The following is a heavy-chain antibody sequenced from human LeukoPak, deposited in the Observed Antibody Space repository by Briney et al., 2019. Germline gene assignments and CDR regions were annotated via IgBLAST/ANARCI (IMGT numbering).Heavy chain of an antibody. CDR2: IKSRADGGTT. J-gene: IGHJ3*02. Sequence: PGGFLRLSCVASGFTFSDAWMSWVRQAPGKGLEWVGRIKSRADGGTTDYAAPVKGRFTISRDDSKNTVYLQMNSLKTEDTAVYYCTTDVAIVIVPTAFPSVPDAFVIWGQGTMVTVSS. D-gene: IGHD2/OR15-2a*01. CDR1: GFTFSDAW. CDR3: TTDVAIVIVPTAFPSVPDAFVI. V-gene: IGHV3-15*01.